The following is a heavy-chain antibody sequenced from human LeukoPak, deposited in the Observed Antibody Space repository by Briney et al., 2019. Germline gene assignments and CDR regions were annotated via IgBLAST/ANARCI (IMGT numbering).Heavy chain of an antibody. Sequence: SETLSLTCTVSGGSISSYYWSWIRQPPGKGLEWIGYIYYSGSTNYNPSLKSRVTISVGTSKNQFSLKLSSVTAADTAVYYCAREGAAAGTDYWGQGTLVTVSS. CDR2: IYYSGST. CDR1: GGSISSYY. J-gene: IGHJ4*02. CDR3: AREGAAAGTDY. V-gene: IGHV4-59*01. D-gene: IGHD6-13*01.